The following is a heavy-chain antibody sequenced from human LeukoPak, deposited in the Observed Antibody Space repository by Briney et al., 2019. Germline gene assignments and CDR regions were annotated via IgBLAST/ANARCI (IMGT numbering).Heavy chain of an antibody. V-gene: IGHV3-21*01. CDR1: GFTFSSYS. Sequence: GGSLRLSSAASGFTFSSYSMNWVRQAPGKGLEWVSSISSSSSYIYYADSVKGRFTISRDNAKNSLYLQMNSPRAEDTAVYYCARDIKVATMSVGFDYWGQGTLVTVSS. D-gene: IGHD5-12*01. J-gene: IGHJ4*02. CDR3: ARDIKVATMSVGFDY. CDR2: ISSSSSYI.